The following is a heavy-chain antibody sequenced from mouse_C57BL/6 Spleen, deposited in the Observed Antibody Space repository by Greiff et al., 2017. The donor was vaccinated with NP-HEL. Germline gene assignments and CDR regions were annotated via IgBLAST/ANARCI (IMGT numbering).Heavy chain of an antibody. J-gene: IGHJ4*01. CDR2: IYPGDGDT. CDR3: ARSFSYYYAMDY. D-gene: IGHD6-2*01. CDR1: GYAFSSYW. Sequence: QVQLKESGAELVKPGASVKISCKASGYAFSSYWMNWVKQRPGKGLEWIGQIYPGDGDTNYNGKFKGKATLTADKSSSTAYMQLSSLTSEDSAVYFCARSFSYYYAMDYWGQGTSVTVSS. V-gene: IGHV1-80*01.